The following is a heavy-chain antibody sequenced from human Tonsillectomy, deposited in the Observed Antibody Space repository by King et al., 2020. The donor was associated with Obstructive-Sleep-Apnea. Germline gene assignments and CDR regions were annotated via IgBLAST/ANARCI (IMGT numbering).Heavy chain of an antibody. CDR2: INPNSGDT. Sequence: QLVQSGAEVKKPGASLKVSCKASGYTFTGYYMHWVRQAPGQGLEWMGWINPNSGDTHYAQKFQGRVTMTRDTSISTAYMEVSRLRSDDTAAYYCARTTPWGSTWNFDYWGQGTLVTVSS. D-gene: IGHD6-13*01. CDR3: ARTTPWGSTWNFDY. V-gene: IGHV1-2*02. CDR1: GYTFTGYY. J-gene: IGHJ4*02.